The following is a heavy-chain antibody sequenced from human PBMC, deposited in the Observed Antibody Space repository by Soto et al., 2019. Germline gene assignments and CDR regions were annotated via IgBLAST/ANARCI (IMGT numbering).Heavy chain of an antibody. V-gene: IGHV3-30-3*01. CDR2: ISYDGSNK. CDR3: ARVTYRIKYGDLPGYFDY. CDR1: GFTFSSYA. J-gene: IGHJ4*02. D-gene: IGHD4-17*01. Sequence: WGSLRLSCAASGFTFSSYAMHWVRQAPGKGLEWVAVISYDGSNKYYADSVKGRFTISRDNSKNTLYLQMNSLRAEDTAVYYCARVTYRIKYGDLPGYFDYWGKGTLVTGSS.